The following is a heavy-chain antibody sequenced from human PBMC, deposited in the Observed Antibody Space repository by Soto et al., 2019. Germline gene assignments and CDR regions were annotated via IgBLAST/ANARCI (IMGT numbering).Heavy chain of an antibody. D-gene: IGHD3-9*01. V-gene: IGHV3-15*01. CDR1: GFTFSNAW. CDR2: IKSKTDGGTT. Sequence: PGGSLRLSCAASGFTFSNAWMSWVRQAPGKGLEWVGRIKSKTDGGTTDYAAPVKGRFTISRDDSKNTLYLQMNSLKTEDTAVYYCTTDLPSYYDILTGRRLDYWGQGTLVTVSS. CDR3: TTDLPSYYDILTGRRLDY. J-gene: IGHJ4*02.